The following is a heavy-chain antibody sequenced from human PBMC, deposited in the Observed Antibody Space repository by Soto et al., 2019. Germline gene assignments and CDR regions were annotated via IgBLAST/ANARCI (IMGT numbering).Heavy chain of an antibody. D-gene: IGHD2-21*02. Sequence: QVQLRESGPGLVKPSGTLSLTCVVSGASISSTYWWSWVRQPPGTGLEWIGEIYHTGSTKYNPSLKSRVTISIDKSNNEFSLKLNSVTAADTAVYYCATLPPRIEVVVTPIPTWGQGILVTVSS. CDR1: GASISSTYW. J-gene: IGHJ5*02. CDR3: ATLPPRIEVVVTPIPT. V-gene: IGHV4-4*02. CDR2: IYHTGST.